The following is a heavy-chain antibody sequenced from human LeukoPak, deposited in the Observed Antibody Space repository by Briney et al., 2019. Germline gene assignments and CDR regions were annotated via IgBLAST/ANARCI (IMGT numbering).Heavy chain of an antibody. CDR1: GFTFDYYG. CDR3: ARDRTVTTSLFDY. J-gene: IGHJ4*02. D-gene: IGHD4-17*01. V-gene: IGHV3-20*04. Sequence: GSLRLSCAASGFTFDYYGMSWVRRAPGKGLEWASGSNWNGGSTGYADSVKGRFTISRDNAKNSLYLQMDSLRAEDTALYYCARDRTVTTSLFDYWGQGTLVTVSS. CDR2: SNWNGGST.